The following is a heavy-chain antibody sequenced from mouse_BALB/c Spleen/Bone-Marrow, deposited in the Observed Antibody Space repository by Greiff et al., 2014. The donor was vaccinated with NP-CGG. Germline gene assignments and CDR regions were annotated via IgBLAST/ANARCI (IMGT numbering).Heavy chain of an antibody. D-gene: IGHD2-14*01. J-gene: IGHJ2*01. Sequence: VQLQQSGSVLVRPGASVRLSCKASGCTFTNSWIHWAKQRPGQGLEWIGEIHPNSGNTNYNEKFKGKATLTVDTSSSTAYVDLSSLTSEDSSVYYCARHHRYAYYFDYWGQGTTLTVPS. CDR2: IHPNSGNT. V-gene: IGHV1S130*01. CDR3: ARHHRYAYYFDY. CDR1: GCTFTNSW.